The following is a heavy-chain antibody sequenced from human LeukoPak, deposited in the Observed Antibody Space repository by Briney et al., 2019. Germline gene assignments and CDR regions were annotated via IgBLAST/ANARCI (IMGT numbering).Heavy chain of an antibody. CDR1: GFTFSTYG. CDR2: ISWNSGTR. Sequence: PGGTLRLSYAASGFTFSTYGMNWVRQAPGKGLEWLSGISWNSGTRGYADSVKGRFTISRDNAKNSLYLQMNSLRPDDTAFYYCAKATGDWYFDLWGRGTLVTVSS. D-gene: IGHD7-27*01. CDR3: AKATGDWYFDL. V-gene: IGHV3-9*01. J-gene: IGHJ2*01.